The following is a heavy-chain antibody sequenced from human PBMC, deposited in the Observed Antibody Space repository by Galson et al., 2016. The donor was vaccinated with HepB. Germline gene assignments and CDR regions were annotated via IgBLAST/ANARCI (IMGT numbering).Heavy chain of an antibody. CDR1: GFTFSLSG. J-gene: IGHJ4*02. D-gene: IGHD2-15*01. CDR3: ARDLPLLG. Sequence: SLRLSCAASGFTFSLSGMHWVRRAPGKGLEWVAIMWNDAKSKYYADSVQGRFTISRDNSKNTLYLQMNSLRAEDTAVYYCARDLPLLGWGQGTLVTVSS. CDR2: MWNDAKSK. V-gene: IGHV3-33*01.